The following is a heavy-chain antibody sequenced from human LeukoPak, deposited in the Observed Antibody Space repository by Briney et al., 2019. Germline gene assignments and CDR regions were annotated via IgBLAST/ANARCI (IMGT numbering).Heavy chain of an antibody. V-gene: IGHV3-11*06. CDR1: DLAFSNYY. CDR2: ISTTSTYI. J-gene: IGHJ4*02. D-gene: IGHD2-2*01. CDR3: ARAGTCSSTSCDGGIEY. Sequence: PGGSLTLSCTVSDLAFSNYYMSWIRQPPGKGLEWVSFISTTSTYIYYADSVKGRFTVSRDNSKNLLYLQMDSLRVEDTAVYYCARAGTCSSTSCDGGIEYWGQGTLVTVSS.